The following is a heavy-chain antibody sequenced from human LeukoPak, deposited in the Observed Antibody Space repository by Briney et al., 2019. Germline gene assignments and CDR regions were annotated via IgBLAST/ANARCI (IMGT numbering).Heavy chain of an antibody. Sequence: SETLSLTCAVSGDSISYHNYYWDWIRQPPGKGLEWIGTVYYTGNTYYNPSLKSRVAISVDTSKNQFFLQLTSMTAADTAVYYCARLRAMAGHRGGFDFWGRGTMVTVSS. CDR2: VYYTGNT. J-gene: IGHJ3*01. CDR3: ARLRAMAGHRGGFDF. V-gene: IGHV4-39*01. D-gene: IGHD6-19*01. CDR1: GDSISYHNYY.